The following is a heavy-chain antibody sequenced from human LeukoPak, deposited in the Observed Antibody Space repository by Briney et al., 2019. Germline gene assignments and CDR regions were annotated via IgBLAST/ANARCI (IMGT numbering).Heavy chain of an antibody. J-gene: IGHJ4*02. D-gene: IGHD6-13*01. CDR2: INSDGSTT. CDR1: GFSLSSYW. Sequence: GGSLRLSCAASGFSLSSYWMHWVRQAPGKGLVWVSRINSDGSTTNYADSVKGRFTISRDNAKNTLYLQMNSLRAEDTAVYYCARRQYRRSWYYFDYWGQGTLVTVSS. V-gene: IGHV3-74*01. CDR3: ARRQYRRSWYYFDY.